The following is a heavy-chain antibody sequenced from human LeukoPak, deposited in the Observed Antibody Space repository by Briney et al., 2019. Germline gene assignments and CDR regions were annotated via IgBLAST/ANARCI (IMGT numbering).Heavy chain of an antibody. CDR2: IYYSGST. V-gene: IGHV4-59*08. D-gene: IGHD3-22*01. CDR3: ASSALDYDSSGYYSN. J-gene: IGHJ4*02. Sequence: SETLSLTCTVSGGSISSYYWSLIRQPSGKGLEWIGYIYYSGSTNYNPSLKSRVTISVDTSKNQFSLKLSSVTAADTAVYYCASSALDYDSSGYYSNWGQGTLVTVSS. CDR1: GGSISSYY.